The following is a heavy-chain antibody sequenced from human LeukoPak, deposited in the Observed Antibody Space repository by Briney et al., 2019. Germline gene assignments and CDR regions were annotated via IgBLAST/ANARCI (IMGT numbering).Heavy chain of an antibody. Sequence: SETLSLTCAVYGGSFSGYYWSWIRQPPGKGLEWIGEINHSGSTNYNPSLKSRVTISVDTSKNQFSLKLSSVTAADTAVYYCARGGRRWLERNYYMDVWGKGTTVTISS. CDR1: GGSFSGYY. CDR2: INHSGST. V-gene: IGHV4-34*01. D-gene: IGHD5-24*01. J-gene: IGHJ6*03. CDR3: ARGGRRWLERNYYMDV.